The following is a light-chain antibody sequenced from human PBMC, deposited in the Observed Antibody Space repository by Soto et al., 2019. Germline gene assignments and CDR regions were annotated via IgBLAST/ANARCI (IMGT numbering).Light chain of an antibody. J-gene: IGKJ1*01. CDR1: QSISSNF. Sequence: EIVVTQSPGTLSLSPGEGATLSCRASQSISSNFLAWYQQKRGQAPRILIHGASNRATGIPDRFSGSGSGTDFTLTITRLEPEDSATYYCLQDINYPWTFGQGTKVDIK. CDR3: LQDINYPWT. CDR2: GAS. V-gene: IGKV3-20*01.